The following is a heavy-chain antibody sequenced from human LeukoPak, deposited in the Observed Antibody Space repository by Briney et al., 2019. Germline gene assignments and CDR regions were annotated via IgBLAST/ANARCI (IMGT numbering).Heavy chain of an antibody. CDR2: IYYSGST. J-gene: IGHJ4*02. CDR1: GGSISSSSYY. CDR3: ARDWTGLLWFGELFGGGRPAYYFDY. Sequence: PSETLSLTCTVSGGSISSSSYYWGWIRQPPGKGLEWIGSIYYSGSTYYNPSLKSRVTISVDTSKNQFSLKPSSVTAADTAVYYCARDWTGLLWFGELFGGGRPAYYFDYWGQGTLVTVSS. D-gene: IGHD3-10*01. V-gene: IGHV4-39*07.